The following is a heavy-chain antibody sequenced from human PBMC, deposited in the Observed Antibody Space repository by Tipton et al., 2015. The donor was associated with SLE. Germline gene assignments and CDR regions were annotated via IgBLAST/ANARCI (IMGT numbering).Heavy chain of an antibody. D-gene: IGHD6-19*01. J-gene: IGHJ4*02. V-gene: IGHV3-48*03. CDR1: GFTFSSYE. CDR3: AGEGVAVSGTVLDH. Sequence: GSLRLSCAASGFTFSSYEMNWVRQAPGKGLEWISYISTSGTTTHHADSVRGRFIISRDNAKSSLYLQMNSLRVEDTAVYYCAGEGVAVSGTVLDHWGQGVLVTVSS. CDR2: ISTSGTTT.